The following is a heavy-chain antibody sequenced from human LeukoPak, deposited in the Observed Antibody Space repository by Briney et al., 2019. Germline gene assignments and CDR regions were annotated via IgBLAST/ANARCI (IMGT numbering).Heavy chain of an antibody. CDR1: GGSISSGGYN. J-gene: IGHJ4*02. V-gene: IGHV4-31*03. Sequence: SETLSLTCTVSGGSISSGGYNWSWIRQHPGKGLEGIGYIYYSGSTYYNPSLKSRVTISVDTSKNQFSLKLSSVTAADTAVYYCARGSYVGPTSGYFDYWGQGTLVTVSS. CDR3: ARGSYVGPTSGYFDY. D-gene: IGHD1-26*01. CDR2: IYYSGST.